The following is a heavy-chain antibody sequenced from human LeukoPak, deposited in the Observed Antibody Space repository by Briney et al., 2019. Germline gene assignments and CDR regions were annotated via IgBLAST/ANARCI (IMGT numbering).Heavy chain of an antibody. Sequence: SETLSFTCTVSGGSISSSSYYWGWIRQPPGKGLEWIGSIYYSGSTYYNPSLKSRVTISVDTSKNQFSLKLSSVTAADTAVYYCARDTGYYSSDFRGQRTLVTVSS. CDR1: GGSISSSSYY. CDR3: ARDTGYYSSDF. J-gene: IGHJ4*02. D-gene: IGHD3-22*01. CDR2: IYYSGST. V-gene: IGHV4-39*02.